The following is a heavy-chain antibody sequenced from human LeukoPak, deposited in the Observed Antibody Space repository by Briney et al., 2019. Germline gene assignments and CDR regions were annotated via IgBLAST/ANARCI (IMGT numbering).Heavy chain of an antibody. J-gene: IGHJ5*02. V-gene: IGHV3-23*01. CDR2: ISGSEDRT. D-gene: IGHD3-16*01. CDR3: SKAYRADP. CDR1: GFSFNNYA. Sequence: GGSLRLSCVGSGFSFNNYAMSWVRQAPGKGLEWVSGISGSEDRTHYADSVKGRFTISRDHSKNTVFLQMNSLRVDDTAVYYCSKAYRADPWGQETLVSVSS.